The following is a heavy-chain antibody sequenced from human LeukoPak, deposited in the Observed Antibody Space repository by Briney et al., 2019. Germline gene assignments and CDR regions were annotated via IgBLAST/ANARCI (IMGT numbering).Heavy chain of an antibody. Sequence: SETLSLTCTVSGGSISSYYWSWIRQPAGKGLEWIGRIYTSGSTNYNPSLKSRVTISVDKSKNQFSLKLSSVTAADTAVYYCARDWDYGGNSDAFDIWGQGTMVTVSS. V-gene: IGHV4-4*07. D-gene: IGHD4-23*01. CDR2: IYTSGST. J-gene: IGHJ3*02. CDR3: ARDWDYGGNSDAFDI. CDR1: GGSISSYY.